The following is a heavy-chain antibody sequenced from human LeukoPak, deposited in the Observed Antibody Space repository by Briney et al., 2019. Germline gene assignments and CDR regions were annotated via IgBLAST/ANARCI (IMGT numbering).Heavy chain of an antibody. Sequence: SETLSLTCTVSGGSISYYYWSWIRQPPGKGLEWIGYIYYSGSTNYNPSLKSRVTISVDTSKNQFSLKLSSVTAADTAVYYCARASRPPATYYYYYGMDVWGQGTTVTVSS. CDR3: ARASRPPATYYYYYGMDV. CDR1: GGSISYYY. V-gene: IGHV4-59*12. D-gene: IGHD6-25*01. CDR2: IYYSGST. J-gene: IGHJ6*02.